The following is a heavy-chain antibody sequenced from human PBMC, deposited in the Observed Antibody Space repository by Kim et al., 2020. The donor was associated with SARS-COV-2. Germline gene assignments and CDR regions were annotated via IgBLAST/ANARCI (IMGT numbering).Heavy chain of an antibody. J-gene: IGHJ4*02. CDR2: ISGSGGST. D-gene: IGHD3-22*01. Sequence: GGSLRLSCAASGFTFSSYAMSWVRQAPGKGLEWVSAISGSGGSTYYADSVKGRFTISRDNSKNTLYLQMNSLTAEDTAVYYCATAFYYSDSSGYDPFDYWGQGTLVTVSS. V-gene: IGHV3-23*01. CDR1: GFTFSSYA. CDR3: ATAFYYSDSSGYDPFDY.